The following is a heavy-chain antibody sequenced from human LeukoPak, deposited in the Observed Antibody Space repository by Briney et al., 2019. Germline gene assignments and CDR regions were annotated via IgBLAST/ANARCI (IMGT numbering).Heavy chain of an antibody. CDR2: IIPILGIA. J-gene: IGHJ4*02. Sequence: SVKVSCKASGGTFSSYAISWVRQAPGQGLEWLGRIIPILGIANYAQKFQGRVTITADKSTSTAYMELSSLRSEDTAVYYCARELAAEADDFDYWGQGTLVTVSS. CDR1: GGTFSSYA. D-gene: IGHD6-25*01. CDR3: ARELAAEADDFDY. V-gene: IGHV1-69*04.